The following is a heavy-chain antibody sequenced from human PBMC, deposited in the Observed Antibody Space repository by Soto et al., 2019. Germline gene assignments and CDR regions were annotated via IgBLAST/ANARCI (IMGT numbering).Heavy chain of an antibody. V-gene: IGHV1-18*01. Sequence: QVQLVQSGAEVKTPGASVKVSCKASGYTFTSYGISWVRQAPGQGLEWMGWISGYNGNTKYAQKFQGRVTMTTDTSTSTAYMELRSLISDDTVVYYCARDAPEGGVGGFDIWGQGTMVTVSS. J-gene: IGHJ3*02. CDR3: ARDAPEGGVGGFDI. CDR2: ISGYNGNT. D-gene: IGHD1-26*01. CDR1: GYTFTSYG.